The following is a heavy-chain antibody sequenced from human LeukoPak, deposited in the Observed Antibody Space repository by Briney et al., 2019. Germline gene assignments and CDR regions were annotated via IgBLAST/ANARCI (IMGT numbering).Heavy chain of an antibody. CDR3: ARDRDYYDSSGFQYFEH. D-gene: IGHD3-22*01. CDR1: GFTFSDHY. Sequence: PGGSLRLSCAASGFTFSDHYMSWIRQAPGKGLEWISYISHSGSTIYYADSVKGRFTISRDNAKNSLYLQMNSLRAEDTAVYYCARDRDYYDSSGFQYFEHWGQGTLVTVS. J-gene: IGHJ1*01. V-gene: IGHV3-11*01. CDR2: ISHSGSTI.